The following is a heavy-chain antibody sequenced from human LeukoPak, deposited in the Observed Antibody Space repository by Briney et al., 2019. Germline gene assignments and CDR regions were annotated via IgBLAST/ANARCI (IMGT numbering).Heavy chain of an antibody. D-gene: IGHD3-3*01. CDR1: GGSISSGGYY. CDR2: IYYSGST. V-gene: IGHV4-31*03. CDR3: ARAPPQRITIFGVVAVDFDY. J-gene: IGHJ4*02. Sequence: SSETLSLTCTVSGGSISSGGYYWSWIRQHPGKDLEWIGYIYYSGSTYYNPSLKSRVTISVDTSKNQFSLKLSSVTAADTAVYYCARAPPQRITIFGVVAVDFDYWGQGTLVTVSS.